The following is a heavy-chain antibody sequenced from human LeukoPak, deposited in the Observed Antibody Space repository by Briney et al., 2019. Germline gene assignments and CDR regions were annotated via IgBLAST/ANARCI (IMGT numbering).Heavy chain of an antibody. CDR3: ARDMGGYYGSGSYFDY. J-gene: IGHJ4*02. V-gene: IGHV3-66*01. Sequence: PGGSLRLSCAASGFTVSSNYMSWLRQAPGKGLEWVSVIYSGGSTYYADSVKGRFTISRDNSKNTLYLQMNSLRAEDTAVYYCARDMGGYYGSGSYFDYWGQGTLVTVSS. D-gene: IGHD3-10*01. CDR2: IYSGGST. CDR1: GFTVSSNY.